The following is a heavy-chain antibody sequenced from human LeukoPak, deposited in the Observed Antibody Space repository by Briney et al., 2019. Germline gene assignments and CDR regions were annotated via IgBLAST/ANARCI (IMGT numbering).Heavy chain of an antibody. J-gene: IGHJ4*02. D-gene: IGHD3-22*01. Sequence: KPSETLSLTCTVSGGSMSSYYWSWIRQPPGKGLEWIGSIYYSGSTYYNPSLKSRVTISVDTSKNQFSLKLSSVTAADTAVYYCARDPAGAPPYRDYYDSSGSTLFDYWGQGTLVTVSS. V-gene: IGHV4-59*12. CDR3: ARDPAGAPPYRDYYDSSGSTLFDY. CDR1: GGSMSSYY. CDR2: IYYSGST.